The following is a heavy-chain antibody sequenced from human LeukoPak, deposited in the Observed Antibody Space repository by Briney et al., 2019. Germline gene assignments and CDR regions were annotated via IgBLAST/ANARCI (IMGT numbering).Heavy chain of an antibody. Sequence: PLETLSLTCTVSGGSISSYYWSWIRQPAGKGLEWIGRIYTSGSTNYNPSLKSRVTISVDTSKNQFSLRLSSVTAADTAVYYCARESLSSYNYGYGSFDYWGQGTLVTVSS. CDR1: GGSISSYY. CDR3: ARESLSSYNYGYGSFDY. CDR2: IYTSGST. J-gene: IGHJ4*02. V-gene: IGHV4-4*07. D-gene: IGHD5-24*01.